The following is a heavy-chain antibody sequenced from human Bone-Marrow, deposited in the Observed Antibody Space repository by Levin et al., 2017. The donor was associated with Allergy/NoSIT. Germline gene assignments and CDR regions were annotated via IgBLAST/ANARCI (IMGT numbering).Heavy chain of an antibody. Sequence: GGSLRLSCAASGFTFSSYAMHWVRQAPGKGLEWVAVISYDGSNKYYADSVKGRFTISRDNSKNTLYLQMNSLGAEDTAVYYCARIWSGMDVWGQGTTVTVSS. CDR1: GFTFSSYA. CDR3: ARIWSGMDV. J-gene: IGHJ6*02. D-gene: IGHD3-10*01. V-gene: IGHV3-30*04. CDR2: ISYDGSNK.